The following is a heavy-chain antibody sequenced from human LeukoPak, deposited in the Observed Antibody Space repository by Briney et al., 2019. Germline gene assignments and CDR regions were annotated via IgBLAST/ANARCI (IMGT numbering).Heavy chain of an antibody. V-gene: IGHV3-33*06. CDR1: GFTFSSYG. CDR2: IWYDGSNK. CDR3: AKVGGCSGGSCSGAFDI. D-gene: IGHD2-15*01. Sequence: PGRSLRLSCAASGFTFSSYGMHWVRQAPGKGPEWVAVIWYDGSNKYYADSVKGRFTISRDNSKNTLYLQMNSLRAEDTAVYYCAKVGGCSGGSCSGAFDIWGQETMVTVSS. J-gene: IGHJ3*02.